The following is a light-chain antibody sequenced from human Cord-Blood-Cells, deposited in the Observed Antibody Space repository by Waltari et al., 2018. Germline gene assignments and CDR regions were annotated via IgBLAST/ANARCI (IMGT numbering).Light chain of an antibody. V-gene: IGLV2-8*01. CDR1: SSDVGGYNY. CDR3: SSYAGSNNLYV. Sequence: QSALPQPPSASGSPGQSVTISCTGTSSDVGGYNYVSWYQQHPGKAPKLMIYEVSNRPSGVPDRFSGSKSGNTASLTVSGLQAEDEADYYCSSYAGSNNLYVFGTGTKVTVL. CDR2: EVS. J-gene: IGLJ1*01.